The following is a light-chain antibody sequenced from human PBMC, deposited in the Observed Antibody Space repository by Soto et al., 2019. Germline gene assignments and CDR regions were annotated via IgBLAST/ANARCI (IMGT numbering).Light chain of an antibody. CDR3: MQALQTPIT. Sequence: ILLTQSPVALAVTPGEPASISCRSSQSLLHSVGYNYLDWYLQKPGQSPQLLIYLGSNRASGVPDRFSGSGSGTDFTLRISRVEAEDVGVYYCMQALQTPITFGQGTRLEIK. J-gene: IGKJ5*01. CDR2: LGS. CDR1: QSLLHSVGYNY. V-gene: IGKV2-28*01.